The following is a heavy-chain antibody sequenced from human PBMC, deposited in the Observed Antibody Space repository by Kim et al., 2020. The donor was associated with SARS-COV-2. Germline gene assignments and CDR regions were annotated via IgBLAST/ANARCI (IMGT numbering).Heavy chain of an antibody. Sequence: SETLSLTCAVYGGSFSGYYWSWIRQPPGKGLEWIGEINHSGSTNYNPSLKSRVTISVDTSKNQFSLKLSSVTAADTAVYYCARRGVTQYYFDYWGQGTLVTVSS. CDR3: ARRGVTQYYFDY. J-gene: IGHJ4*02. V-gene: IGHV4-34*01. CDR2: INHSGST. D-gene: IGHD3-10*01. CDR1: GGSFSGYY.